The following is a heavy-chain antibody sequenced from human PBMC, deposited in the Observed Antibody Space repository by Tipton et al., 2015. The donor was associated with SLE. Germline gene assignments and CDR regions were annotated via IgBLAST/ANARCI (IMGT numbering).Heavy chain of an antibody. CDR2: IWYDGSNK. V-gene: IGHV3-33*01. CDR3: ARGGFLEWLEPLAFDP. Sequence: SLRLSCAASGFTFSSYGMHWVRQAPGKGLEGVAVIWYDGSNKYYADSVKGRFTISRDNSKNTLYLQMNSLRAEDTAVYYCARGGFLEWLEPLAFDPWGQGTLVTVSS. J-gene: IGHJ5*02. D-gene: IGHD3-3*01. CDR1: GFTFSSYG.